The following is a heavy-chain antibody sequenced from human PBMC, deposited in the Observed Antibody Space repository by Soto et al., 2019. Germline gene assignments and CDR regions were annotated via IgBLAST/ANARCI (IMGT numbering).Heavy chain of an antibody. Sequence: GGSLRLSCAASGFTFSSYAMSWVRQAPGKGLEWVSATSGSGGSTYYADSVKGRFTISRDNSKNTLYLQMNSLRAEDTAVYYCAKDREITMIVVVTRPYFDYWGQGTLVTVSS. CDR3: AKDREITMIVVVTRPYFDY. D-gene: IGHD3-22*01. V-gene: IGHV3-23*01. J-gene: IGHJ4*02. CDR1: GFTFSSYA. CDR2: TSGSGGST.